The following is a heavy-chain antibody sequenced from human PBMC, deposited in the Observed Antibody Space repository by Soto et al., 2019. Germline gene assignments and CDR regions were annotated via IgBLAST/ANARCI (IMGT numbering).Heavy chain of an antibody. J-gene: IGHJ4*02. V-gene: IGHV4-39*01. CDR1: GGSISSSSYY. D-gene: IGHD2-15*01. Sequence: SETLSLTCTVSGGSISSSSYYWGWIRQPPGKGLEWIGSIYYSGSTYYNPSLKSRVTISVDTSKNQFSLKLSSVTAADTAVYYCARHHKEVGIVVVVAARIGRFDYWGQGTLVTVSS. CDR2: IYYSGST. CDR3: ARHHKEVGIVVVVAARIGRFDY.